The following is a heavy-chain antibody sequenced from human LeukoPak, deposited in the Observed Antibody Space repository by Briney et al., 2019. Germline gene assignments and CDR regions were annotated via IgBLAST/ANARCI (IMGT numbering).Heavy chain of an antibody. CDR3: AKGKVNHDGALDA. D-gene: IGHD2-21*01. CDR1: GFTFSSYW. V-gene: IGHV3-74*01. CDR2: INSDGSST. Sequence: GGSLRLSCAASGFTFSSYWMHWVRQAPGKGLVWVSRINSDGSSTSYADSVKGRFTISRDNSKKTLYLQMNSLRAEDTAVYYCAKGKVNHDGALDAWGQGTLVTVSS. J-gene: IGHJ3*01.